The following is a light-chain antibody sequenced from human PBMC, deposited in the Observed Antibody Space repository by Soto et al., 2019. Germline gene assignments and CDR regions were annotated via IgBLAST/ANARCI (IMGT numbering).Light chain of an antibody. CDR2: GAS. Sequence: EIVMTQSPATLSVSPGERVTLSCRASQSVTSNLAWYQQKPGQAPRLLIYGASTRATGVPARFSGSGSGTEFTLTISGLQSEDFAVYYCQQYYNWPRTFGQGTKVDIK. J-gene: IGKJ1*01. CDR3: QQYYNWPRT. CDR1: QSVTSN. V-gene: IGKV3-15*01.